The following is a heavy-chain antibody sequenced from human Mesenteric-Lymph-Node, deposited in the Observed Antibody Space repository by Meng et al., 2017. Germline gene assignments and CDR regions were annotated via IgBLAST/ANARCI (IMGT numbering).Heavy chain of an antibody. D-gene: IGHD3-10*01. V-gene: IGHV1-2*02. Sequence: ASVKVSCKASGYTFTGYYMHWVRQAPGQGLAWMGWINPNSGGTNYAQKFQGRVTMTRDTSISTAYMELSRLRSDDTAVYYCSRDRITMVRGAGWFDPWGQGTLVTVSS. CDR3: SRDRITMVRGAGWFDP. CDR1: GYTFTGYY. J-gene: IGHJ5*02. CDR2: INPNSGGT.